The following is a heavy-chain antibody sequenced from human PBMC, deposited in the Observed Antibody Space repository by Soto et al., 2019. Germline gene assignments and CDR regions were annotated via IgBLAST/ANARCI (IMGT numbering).Heavy chain of an antibody. CDR2: IKRKTDGGTT. J-gene: IGHJ4*01. V-gene: IGHV3-15*01. Sequence: QTPRKGREWAGRIKRKTDGGTTDFAAPVKSRFAISRDDSKNMVYLQMNSLKTEDTGIYYFTTDSYTTIKVLRFDHQGQGTPVPVSP. D-gene: IGHD2-15*01. CDR3: TTDSYTTIKVLRFDH.